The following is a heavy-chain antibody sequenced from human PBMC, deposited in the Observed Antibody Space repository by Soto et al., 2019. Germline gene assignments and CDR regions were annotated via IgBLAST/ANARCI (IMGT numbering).Heavy chain of an antibody. J-gene: IGHJ4*02. Sequence: GGSLRLSCAASGFTFSSYGMHWVRQAPGKGLEWVAAIWYDGSNKYYADSVKGRFTISRDNSKNTLYLQMNSLRAEDTAVYYCARGPIYYDSSGYYRLWGQGTLVTVSS. CDR2: IWYDGSNK. CDR1: GFTFSSYG. D-gene: IGHD3-22*01. V-gene: IGHV3-33*01. CDR3: ARGPIYYDSSGYYRL.